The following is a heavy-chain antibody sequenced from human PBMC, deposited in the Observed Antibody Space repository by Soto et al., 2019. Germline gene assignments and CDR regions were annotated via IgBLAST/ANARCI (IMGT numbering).Heavy chain of an antibody. Sequence: GGSLRLSCAASGFTVNSNYMTWVRQAPGKGLEWVSVIYTTGGKTYYADSVKGRFTISRHNSENALLLEMNSLRPEDTAVYYCARVEYGSSSGAFDIWGQGTMVTVSS. CDR1: GFTVNSNY. J-gene: IGHJ3*02. CDR3: ARVEYGSSSGAFDI. CDR2: IYTTGGKT. D-gene: IGHD6-6*01. V-gene: IGHV3-53*04.